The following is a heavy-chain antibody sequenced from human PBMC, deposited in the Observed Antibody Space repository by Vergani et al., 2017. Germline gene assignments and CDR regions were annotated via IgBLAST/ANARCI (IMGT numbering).Heavy chain of an antibody. Sequence: EVQLVESGGGLVQPGGSLRLSCAASGFTFSSYSMNWVRQAPGKGLEWVSYISSSSSTIYYADSVKGRFTISRDNAKNSLYLQMNSLRAEDTALYYCAKGHVDTAMVLFSYWGQGTLVTVSS. CDR2: ISSSSSTI. CDR3: AKGHVDTAMVLFSY. J-gene: IGHJ4*02. D-gene: IGHD5-18*01. CDR1: GFTFSSYS. V-gene: IGHV3-48*04.